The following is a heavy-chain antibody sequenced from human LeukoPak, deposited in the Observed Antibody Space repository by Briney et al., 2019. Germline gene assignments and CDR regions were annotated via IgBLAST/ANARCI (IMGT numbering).Heavy chain of an antibody. CDR2: ISYDGSNK. D-gene: IGHD6-19*01. J-gene: IGHJ4*02. V-gene: IGHV3-30*04. CDR1: GFTFSSYA. Sequence: GGSLRLSCAASGFTFSSYAMHWVRQAPGKGLEWVAVISYDGSNKYYADPVKGRFTISRDNSKNTLYLQMNSLRAEDTAVYYCARDYRITVAGTSVVGYWGQGTLVTVSS. CDR3: ARDYRITVAGTSVVGY.